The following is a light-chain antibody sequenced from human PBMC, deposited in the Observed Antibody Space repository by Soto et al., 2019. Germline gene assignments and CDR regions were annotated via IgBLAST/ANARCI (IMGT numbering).Light chain of an antibody. V-gene: IGLV1-40*01. J-gene: IGLJ2*01. CDR1: SSNIGADYD. Sequence: QLVLTQPPSVSGAPGQRVTISCTGSSSNIGADYDVHWYQQLPGTAPKVLIYGNINRPSGVPDRFSGSRSDTSASLTITGLQAEDEADYYCQSYDSTLSVLVFGGGTKVTVL. CDR2: GNI. CDR3: QSYDSTLSVLV.